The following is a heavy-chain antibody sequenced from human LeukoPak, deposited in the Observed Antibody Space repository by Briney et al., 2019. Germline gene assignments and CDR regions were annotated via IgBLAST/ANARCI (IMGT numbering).Heavy chain of an antibody. CDR2: ICYSGST. J-gene: IGHJ4*02. D-gene: IGHD2/OR15-2a*01. CDR1: GGSISSSSYF. Sequence: SETLSLTCTVSGGSISSSSYFWGWIRQPPGKGLEWIGTICYSGSTYYNPSLKSRVTFSLDTSNNQFSLKLSSVTAADTAVYFCARHNPFRPFPDYWGQGTLVTVSS. CDR3: ARHNPFRPFPDY. V-gene: IGHV4-39*01.